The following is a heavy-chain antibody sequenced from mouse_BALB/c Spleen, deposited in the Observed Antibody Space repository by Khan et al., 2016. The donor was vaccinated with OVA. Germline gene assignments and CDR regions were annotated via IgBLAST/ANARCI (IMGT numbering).Heavy chain of an antibody. V-gene: IGHV7-3*02. CDR3: ARETVVDGYWYFDG. Sequence: EVELVESGGGLVQPGGSLRLSCATSGFTFTDYYMSWVRQPPGKSLEWVGFIRNIAKGYTTEYSAPVKGRFTISRGNAQSIVSLEGDTRRAEDRATYSCARETVVDGYWYFDGWGAGTTVTGSS. CDR2: IRNIAKGYTT. CDR1: GFTFTDYY. J-gene: IGHJ1*01. D-gene: IGHD1-1*01.